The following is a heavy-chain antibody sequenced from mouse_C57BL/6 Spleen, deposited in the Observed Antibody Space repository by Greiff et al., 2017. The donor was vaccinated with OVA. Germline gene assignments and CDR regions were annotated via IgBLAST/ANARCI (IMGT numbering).Heavy chain of an antibody. D-gene: IGHD2-4*01. CDR3: ARGDYDVRCAS. J-gene: IGHJ2*01. V-gene: IGHV1-81*01. Sequence: QVQLQQSGAELARPGASVKLSCKASGYTFTSYGISWVKQRTGQGLEWIGEIYPRSGNTYYNEKFKGKATLTADKSSSTAYMELRSRTSVDSAVYFCARGDYDVRCASWGQGPPPPVSS. CDR1: GYTFTSYG. CDR2: IYPRSGNT.